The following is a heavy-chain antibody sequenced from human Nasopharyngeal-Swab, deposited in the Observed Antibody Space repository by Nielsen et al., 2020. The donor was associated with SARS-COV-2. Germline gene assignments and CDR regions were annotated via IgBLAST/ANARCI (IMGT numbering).Heavy chain of an antibody. CDR3: AREPIAAAGTGWFDP. D-gene: IGHD6-13*01. J-gene: IGHJ5*02. CDR1: GFIFSSYW. Sequence: GESLKISCAASGFIFSSYWMTWVRQAPGKGLEWVANIKQDGSEKYYVDSVKGRFTISRDNAKNSLYLQMNSLRAEDTAVYYCAREPIAAAGTGWFDPWGQGTLVTVSS. CDR2: IKQDGSEK. V-gene: IGHV3-7*01.